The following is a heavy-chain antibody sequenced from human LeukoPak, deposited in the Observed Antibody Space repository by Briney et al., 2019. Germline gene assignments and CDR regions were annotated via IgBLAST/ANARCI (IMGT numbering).Heavy chain of an antibody. V-gene: IGHV1-18*01. Sequence: ASVKVSCKTSGFAFTIYGFSWVRQAPGQGLEWMGWISAYSGNTKYAQKVQGRVTMTTDTSTSTVYMELRSLRSDDTAVYYCARIDYYYYGMDVWGQGTTVTVSS. CDR3: ARIDYYYYGMDV. CDR2: ISAYSGNT. CDR1: GFAFTIYG. J-gene: IGHJ6*02.